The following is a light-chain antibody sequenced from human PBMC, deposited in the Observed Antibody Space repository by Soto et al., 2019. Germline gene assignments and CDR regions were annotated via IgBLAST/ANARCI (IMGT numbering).Light chain of an antibody. J-gene: IGKJ2*01. CDR1: HSVSSSY. Sequence: IVLTQSPGTLSLSPRERATLSCRASHSVSSSYLAWYQQKPGQAPRLLIYGASSRATGIPDRFSGSGSGTDFTLTISRLEPEDFAVYYCQQYGSSPPYTFGQGTKLEIK. V-gene: IGKV3-20*01. CDR2: GAS. CDR3: QQYGSSPPYT.